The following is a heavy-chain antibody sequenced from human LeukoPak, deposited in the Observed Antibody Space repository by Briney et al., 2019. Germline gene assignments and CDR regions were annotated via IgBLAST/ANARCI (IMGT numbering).Heavy chain of an antibody. Sequence: GGTLRLSCAASGFIFSHYGMNWVRQAPGKGLEWVSGITSRSTTYYADSVKGRFTISRDNSKNSLYLQMNSLRAEDTAVYYCAREFSSPGVGAVDYWGQGTLVTVSS. CDR1: GFIFSHYG. D-gene: IGHD1-26*01. CDR3: AREFSSPGVGAVDY. J-gene: IGHJ4*02. CDR2: ITSRSTT. V-gene: IGHV3-69-1*01.